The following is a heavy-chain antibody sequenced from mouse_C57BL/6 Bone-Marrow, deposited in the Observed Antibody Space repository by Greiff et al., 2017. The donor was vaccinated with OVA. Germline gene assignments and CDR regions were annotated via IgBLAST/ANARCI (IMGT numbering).Heavy chain of an antibody. Sequence: VQRVESGAELVRPGASVKLSCKASGYTFTDYYINWVKQRPGQGLEWIARIYPGSGNTYYNAKFKGKATLTAEKSSSTAYMQLSSLTSEDSAVYFCALYYDLDYWGQGTTLTVSS. D-gene: IGHD2-4*01. CDR3: ALYYDLDY. CDR2: IYPGSGNT. V-gene: IGHV1-76*01. J-gene: IGHJ2*01. CDR1: GYTFTDYY.